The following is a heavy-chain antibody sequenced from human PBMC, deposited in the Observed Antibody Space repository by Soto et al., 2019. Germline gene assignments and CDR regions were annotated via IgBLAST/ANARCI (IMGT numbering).Heavy chain of an antibody. CDR1: GGSFSGYY. D-gene: IGHD3-10*02. CDR2: ITHSGST. Sequence: SETLSLTCAAYGGSFSGYYWTWIRQPPGKGLEWIGEITHSGSTNYNPSLKSRVTISVDTSKNQFSLNLNSVTAADTAVYYCARSSVRGWSYWGQGTLVTVS. CDR3: ARSSVRGWSY. J-gene: IGHJ4*02. V-gene: IGHV4-34*01.